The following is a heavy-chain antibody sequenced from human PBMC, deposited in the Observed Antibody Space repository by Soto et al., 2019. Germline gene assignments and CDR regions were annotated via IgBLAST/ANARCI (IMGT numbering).Heavy chain of an antibody. J-gene: IGHJ5*02. CDR1: GESLSDHY. V-gene: IGHV4-34*01. CDR3: ARGAHISGVTRCFDP. Sequence: QVQLQQWGAGLLKPSETLSLICAVSGESLSDHYWSWIRQSPGKGLEWIGGINQYGTTNYNPSLKSRVTISADTSKNQFFLRLASVTAADTAIYYCARGAHISGVTRCFDPWGQGTLVTVSS. CDR2: INQYGTT. D-gene: IGHD1-20*01.